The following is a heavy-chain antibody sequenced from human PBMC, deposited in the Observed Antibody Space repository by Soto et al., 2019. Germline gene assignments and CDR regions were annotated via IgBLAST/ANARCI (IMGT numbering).Heavy chain of an antibody. CDR1: GFTFSSYG. Sequence: GGSLRLSCAASGFTFSSYGMHWVRQAPGKGLEWVAVISYDGSNKYYADSVKGRFTISRDNSKNTLYLQMNSLRAEDTAVYYCAKDLNIVVVPAAMPWFDPWGQGTLVTVSS. CDR3: AKDLNIVVVPAAMPWFDP. V-gene: IGHV3-30*18. J-gene: IGHJ5*02. CDR2: ISYDGSNK. D-gene: IGHD2-2*01.